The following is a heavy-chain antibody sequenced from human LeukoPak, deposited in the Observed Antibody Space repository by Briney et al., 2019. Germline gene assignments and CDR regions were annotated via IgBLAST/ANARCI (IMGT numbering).Heavy chain of an antibody. D-gene: IGHD3-10*01. CDR1: GFTVSSNY. Sequence: PGGSLRLSCAASGFTVSSNYMSWVRQAPGKGLEWVSSISSSSSYIYCADSVKGRFTISRDNAKNSLYLQMNSLRAEDTAVYYCARDFSGDDYWGQGTLVTVSS. V-gene: IGHV3-21*01. J-gene: IGHJ4*02. CDR2: ISSSSSYI. CDR3: ARDFSGDDY.